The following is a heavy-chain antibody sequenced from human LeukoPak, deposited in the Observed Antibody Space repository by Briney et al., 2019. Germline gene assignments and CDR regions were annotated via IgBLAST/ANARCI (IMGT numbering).Heavy chain of an antibody. V-gene: IGHV4-39*01. D-gene: IGHD4-23*01. J-gene: IGHJ3*02. CDR3: ARLVRSLRAFDI. CDR2: IYYSGST. CDR1: GGSISSSSYY. Sequence: PSETLSLTYTVSGGSISSSSYYWGWIRQPPGKGLEWIGSIYYSGSTYYNPSLKSRVTISVDTSKNQFSLKLSSVTAADTAVYYCARLVRSLRAFDIWGQGTMVTVSS.